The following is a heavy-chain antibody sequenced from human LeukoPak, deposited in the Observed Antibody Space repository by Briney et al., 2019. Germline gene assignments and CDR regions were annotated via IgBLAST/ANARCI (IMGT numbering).Heavy chain of an antibody. CDR3: ARADYGDYPDFDY. V-gene: IGHV1-2*02. Sequence: ASVKVSCKASGYTFTSYYMHWVRQAPGQGLEWMGWINPNSGGTNYAQKFQGRVTMTRDTSISTAYMELSRLRSDDTAVYYCARADYGDYPDFDYWGQGTLVTVSS. CDR1: GYTFTSYY. J-gene: IGHJ4*02. D-gene: IGHD4-17*01. CDR2: INPNSGGT.